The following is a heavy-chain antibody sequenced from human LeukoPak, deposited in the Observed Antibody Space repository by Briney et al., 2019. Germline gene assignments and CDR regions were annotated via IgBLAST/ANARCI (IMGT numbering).Heavy chain of an antibody. Sequence: PGGSLRLSCAASGFTVSTNYMNWVRQAPGKGLEWVSILYSGSDTYYADSVKGRFTISRDSSKYILSLQMNNLRAEDTAVYYCARVGDHFHWYLDLWGRGTLVTVSS. CDR2: LYSGSDT. CDR1: GFTVSTNY. D-gene: IGHD3-10*01. V-gene: IGHV3-53*01. J-gene: IGHJ2*01. CDR3: ARVGDHFHWYLDL.